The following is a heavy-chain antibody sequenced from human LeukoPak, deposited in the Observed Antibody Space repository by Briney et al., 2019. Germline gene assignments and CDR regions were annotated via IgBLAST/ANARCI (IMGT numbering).Heavy chain of an antibody. CDR2: INPNSGGT. CDR1: GYTFTGYY. CDR3: ARSGGSSSPFSY. V-gene: IGHV1-2*04. J-gene: IGHJ4*02. D-gene: IGHD6-13*01. Sequence: ASLKVSCEASGYTFTGYYMNWVRQAPGQGLEWMGWINPNSGGTNYAQKFQGWVTMTRDTSISTAYMELSRLRSDDTAVYYCARSGGSSSPFSYWGQGTLVTVSS.